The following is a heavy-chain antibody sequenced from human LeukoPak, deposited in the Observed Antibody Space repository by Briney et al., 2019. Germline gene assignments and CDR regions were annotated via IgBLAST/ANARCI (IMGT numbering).Heavy chain of an antibody. V-gene: IGHV4-34*01. CDR3: ARGPRNLIVGAKRFDY. Sequence: SETLSLTCAVSGGSFSGYYWSWIRQPPGKGLEWIGEINHSGSTNYNPSLKSRVTISVDTSKNQFSLKLSSVTAADTAVYYCARGPRNLIVGAKRFDYWGQGTLVTVSS. CDR2: INHSGST. J-gene: IGHJ4*02. CDR1: GGSFSGYY. D-gene: IGHD1-26*01.